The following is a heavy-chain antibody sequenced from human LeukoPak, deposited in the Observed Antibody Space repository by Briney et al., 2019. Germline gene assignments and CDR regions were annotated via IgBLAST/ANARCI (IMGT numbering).Heavy chain of an antibody. CDR3: ARFIVVVPAAPRRYFDL. D-gene: IGHD2-2*01. V-gene: IGHV4-34*01. Sequence: SETLSLTCAVYGGSFSGYYWGWIRQPPGRGLEWIGEINHSGSTNYNPSLKSRVTISVDTSKNQFSLKLSSVTAADTAVYYCARFIVVVPAAPRRYFDLWGRGTLVTVSS. J-gene: IGHJ2*01. CDR2: INHSGST. CDR1: GGSFSGYY.